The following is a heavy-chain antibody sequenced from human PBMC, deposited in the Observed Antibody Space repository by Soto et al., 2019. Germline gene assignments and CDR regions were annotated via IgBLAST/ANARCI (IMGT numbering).Heavy chain of an antibody. V-gene: IGHV4-59*01. CDR1: GGSISSYY. CDR3: ARGCNWNYPGWFDP. D-gene: IGHD1-7*01. Sequence: PSETLSLTCTVSGGSISSYYWSWIRQPPGKGLEWIGYIYYSGRTNYNPSLKSRVTISVDTSKNQFSLKLSSVTAADTAVYYCARGCNWNYPGWFDPWGQGTLVTVPQ. CDR2: IYYSGRT. J-gene: IGHJ5*02.